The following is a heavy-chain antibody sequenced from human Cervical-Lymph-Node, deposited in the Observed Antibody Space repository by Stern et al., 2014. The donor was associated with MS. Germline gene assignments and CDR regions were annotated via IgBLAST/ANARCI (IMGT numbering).Heavy chain of an antibody. CDR3: AKVYGSGPFDY. CDR2: ISGSDGSI. CDR1: GFTFSSYA. D-gene: IGHD6-19*01. Sequence: VPLEESGGTLVQPGGSLRVSCAASGFTFSSYAMSWVRQAPGKGLEWVSVISGSDGSIFYADSVKGRFSISRDNSKNTLFLQMNSLRAEDTAVYYCAKVYGSGPFDYWGQGTLVTVSS. J-gene: IGHJ4*02. V-gene: IGHV3-23*04.